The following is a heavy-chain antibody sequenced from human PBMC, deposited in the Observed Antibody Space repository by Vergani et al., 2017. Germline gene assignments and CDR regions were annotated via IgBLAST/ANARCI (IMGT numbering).Heavy chain of an antibody. CDR2: ISSSSSYI. V-gene: IGHV3-21*01. Sequence: EVQLVESGGGLVKLGGPLRLSCAASGLPSRSYSWTWVRQAPGKGVEWFSSISSSSSYIYYADSVKGRFTISRDNAKNSLYLQMNSLRAEDTAVYYCARGGLTAGVDFDYWGQGTLVTVSS. CDR3: ARGGLTAGVDFDY. D-gene: IGHD5-18*01. CDR1: GLPSRSYS. J-gene: IGHJ4*02.